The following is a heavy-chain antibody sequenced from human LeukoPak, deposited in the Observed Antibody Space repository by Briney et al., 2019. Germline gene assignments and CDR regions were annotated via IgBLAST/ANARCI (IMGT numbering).Heavy chain of an antibody. CDR1: GFTFGDYA. D-gene: IGHD2-2*01. CDR2: IRSKAYGGTT. CDR3: QSAEPEYYYYGMDV. J-gene: IGHJ6*02. V-gene: IGHV3-49*04. Sequence: GGSLRLSCTASGFTFGDYAMSWARQAPGKGLEGVGFIRSKAYGGTTEYAASVKGRFTISRDDSKSIAYLQMNSLKTEDTAVYYCQSAEPEYYYYGMDVWGQGTTVTVSS.